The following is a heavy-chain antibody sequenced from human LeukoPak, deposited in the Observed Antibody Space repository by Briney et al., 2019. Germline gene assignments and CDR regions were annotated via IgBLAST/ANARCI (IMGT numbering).Heavy chain of an antibody. CDR3: ARVFTVGATKIDY. J-gene: IGHJ4*02. V-gene: IGHV1-2*02. CDR1: GYTFTGYY. D-gene: IGHD1-26*01. Sequence: ASVKVSCKASGYTFTGYYMHWVRQAPGQGLEWMGWINPNSGGTNYAQKFQGRVTMTRDTSISTAYMELSRLRSDDTAVYYCARVFTVGATKIDYWGQGTLVTVSS. CDR2: INPNSGGT.